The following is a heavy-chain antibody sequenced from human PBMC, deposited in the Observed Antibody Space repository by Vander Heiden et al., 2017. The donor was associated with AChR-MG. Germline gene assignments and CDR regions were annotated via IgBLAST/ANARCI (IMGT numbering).Heavy chain of an antibody. J-gene: IGHJ4*01. V-gene: IGHV3-30*18. CDR1: GSTFSSYG. Sequence: QVQLVESGGGVVQPGRSLRLSCAASGSTFSSYGMHWVRQAPGKGLEWVAVISYDGSNKYYADSVKGRFTISRDNSKNTLYLQMNSLRAEDTAVYYCAKDRNYYDSSGYSHYFDYWGHGTLVTVSS. CDR2: ISYDGSNK. D-gene: IGHD3-22*01. CDR3: AKDRNYYDSSGYSHYFDY.